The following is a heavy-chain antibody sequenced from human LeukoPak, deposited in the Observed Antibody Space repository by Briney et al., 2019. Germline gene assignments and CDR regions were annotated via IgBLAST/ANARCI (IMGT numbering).Heavy chain of an antibody. CDR3: ARERAVAGVGNWFDP. CDR2: IYYSGST. J-gene: IGHJ5*02. V-gene: IGHV4-39*07. CDR1: GGSISSSRYY. D-gene: IGHD6-19*01. Sequence: PSETLSLTCTVSGGSISSSRYYWGWIRQPPGKGLEWIVGIYYSGSTYYNPSLKSRVTISVDTSKNQFSLKLSSVTAADTAVYYCARERAVAGVGNWFDPWGQGTLVTVSS.